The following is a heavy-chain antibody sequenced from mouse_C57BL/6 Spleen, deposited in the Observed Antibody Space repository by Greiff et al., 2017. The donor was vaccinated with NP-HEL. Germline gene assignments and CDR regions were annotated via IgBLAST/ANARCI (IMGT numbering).Heavy chain of an antibody. CDR2: ISSGGDYI. CDR3: TAYYDHDGGYFDV. J-gene: IGHJ1*03. D-gene: IGHD2-4*01. Sequence: EVQLVESGEGLVKPGGSLKLSCAASGFTFSSYAMSWVRQTPEKRLEWVAYISSGGDYIYYADTVKGRFTISRDNARNTLYLQMSSLKSEDTAMYYCTAYYDHDGGYFDVWGTGTTVTVSS. CDR1: GFTFSSYA. V-gene: IGHV5-9-1*02.